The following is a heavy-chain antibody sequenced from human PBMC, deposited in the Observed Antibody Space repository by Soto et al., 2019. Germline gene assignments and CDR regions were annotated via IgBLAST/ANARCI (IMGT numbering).Heavy chain of an antibody. V-gene: IGHV3-33*01. Sequence: QVQLVESGGGVVQPGRSLRLSCAASGFTFSSYGMHWVRQAPGKGLEWVAVIWYDGSNKYYADSVKGRFTISRDNSKNTLYLQMNSLRAEDTAVYYCARASPSLYNWNPSPHYYYYMDVWGKGTTVTVSS. CDR1: GFTFSSYG. D-gene: IGHD1-20*01. CDR3: ARASPSLYNWNPSPHYYYYMDV. CDR2: IWYDGSNK. J-gene: IGHJ6*03.